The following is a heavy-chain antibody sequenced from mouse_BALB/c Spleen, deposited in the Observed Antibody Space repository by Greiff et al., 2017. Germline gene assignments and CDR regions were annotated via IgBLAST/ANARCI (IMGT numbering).Heavy chain of an antibody. J-gene: IGHJ2*01. CDR2: ISYDGSN. V-gene: IGHV3-6*02. D-gene: IGHD2-2*01. CDR3: ARGGLRRDFDY. CDR1: GYSITSGYY. Sequence: ESGPGLVKPSQSLSLTCSVTGYSITSGYYWNWIRQFPGNKLEWMGYISYDGSNNYNPSLKNRISITRDTSKNQFFLKLNSVTTEDTATYYCARGGLRRDFDYWGQGTTLTVSS.